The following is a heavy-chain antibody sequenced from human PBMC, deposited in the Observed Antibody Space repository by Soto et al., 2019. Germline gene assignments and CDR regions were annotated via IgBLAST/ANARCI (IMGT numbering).Heavy chain of an antibody. CDR3: STGLGTYYSRFDY. D-gene: IGHD3-10*01. CDR2: IKSGIDGEAT. Sequence: EVQLVESGGGLVKPGGSLTLSCAASGFTFKRAWMNWVRQAPGKGLEWVGRIKSGIDGEATDYGAPVKGRFTISRDDSRSTLSLQMNSLKTADTAIYYCSTGLGTYYSRFDYWGRGTLVTVSS. V-gene: IGHV3-15*07. CDR1: GFTFKRAW. J-gene: IGHJ4*02.